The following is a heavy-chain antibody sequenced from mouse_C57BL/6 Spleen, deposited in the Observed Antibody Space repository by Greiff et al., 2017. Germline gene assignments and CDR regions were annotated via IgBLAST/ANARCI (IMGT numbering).Heavy chain of an antibody. D-gene: IGHD2-4*01. V-gene: IGHV1-52*01. J-gene: IGHJ4*01. CDR3: ARWYYDYDGYAMDY. CDR2: IYPSDSET. Sequence: QVQLQQPGAELVRPGSSVKLSCKASGYTFTSYWMHWVKQRPIQGLEWIGNIYPSDSETHYNQKFKDKDTLTVDKSSSTAYMQLSSLTSEDSAVYYCARWYYDYDGYAMDYWGQGTSVTVSS. CDR1: GYTFTSYW.